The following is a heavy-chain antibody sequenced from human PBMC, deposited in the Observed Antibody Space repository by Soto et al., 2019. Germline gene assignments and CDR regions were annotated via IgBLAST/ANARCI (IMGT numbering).Heavy chain of an antibody. Sequence: PSETLSLTCTVSGGSISSYYWSWIRQPPGKGLEWIGYIYYSGSTNYNPSLKSRVTISVDTSKNQFSLKLSSVTAADTAVYYCARGTYDFWSGYYDYWGQGTLVTVSS. CDR1: GGSISSYY. D-gene: IGHD3-3*01. J-gene: IGHJ4*02. CDR2: IYYSGST. CDR3: ARGTYDFWSGYYDY. V-gene: IGHV4-59*01.